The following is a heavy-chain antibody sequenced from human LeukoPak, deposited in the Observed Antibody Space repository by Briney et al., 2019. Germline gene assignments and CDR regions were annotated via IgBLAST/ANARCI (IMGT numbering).Heavy chain of an antibody. D-gene: IGHD2-2*01. CDR3: ARQDCSSTSCYGYYYYYMDV. V-gene: IGHV1-69*01. CDR1: GGTFSSYA. CDR2: IIPIFGTA. Sequence: GASVNVSCKASGGTFSSYAISWVRQAPGQGLEWMGGIIPIFGTANYAQKFQGRVTITADESTSTAYMELSSLRSEDTAVYYCARQDCSSTSCYGYYYYYMDVWGKGTTVTVSS. J-gene: IGHJ6*03.